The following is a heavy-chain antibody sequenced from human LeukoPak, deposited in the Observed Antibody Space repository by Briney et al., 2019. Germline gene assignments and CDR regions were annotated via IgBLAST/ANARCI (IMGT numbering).Heavy chain of an antibody. CDR3: ARARRLGAHDRQVNAFDI. CDR1: GFTFSGSA. V-gene: IGHV3-73*01. D-gene: IGHD3-16*01. J-gene: IGHJ3*02. Sequence: GGSLRLSCAASGFTFSGSAMHWVRQASGKGLEWVGRIRSKAHSYATAYAASVKGRFTISRDDSKNTAYLQMNSLRAEDTAVYYCARARRLGAHDRQVNAFDIWGQGTMVTVSS. CDR2: IRSKAHSYAT.